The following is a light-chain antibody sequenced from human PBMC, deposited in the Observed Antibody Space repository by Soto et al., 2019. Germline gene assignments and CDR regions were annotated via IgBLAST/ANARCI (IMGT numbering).Light chain of an antibody. V-gene: IGKV1-39*01. Sequence: DIQMTQSPSSLSASVGERVTITCRASQSVSTYLNWYQEKPGKAPKFLIYDASNLQSGVPSRFSGSGSGTDFTLTISSLQPEDFATYYCQQSYTTPRTFGPGTKVDIK. CDR1: QSVSTY. J-gene: IGKJ3*01. CDR2: DAS. CDR3: QQSYTTPRT.